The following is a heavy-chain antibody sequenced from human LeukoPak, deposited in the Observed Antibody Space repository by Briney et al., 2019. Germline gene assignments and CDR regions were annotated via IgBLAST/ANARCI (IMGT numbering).Heavy chain of an antibody. J-gene: IGHJ3*02. V-gene: IGHV1-69*04. CDR1: GGTFSSYA. CDR2: IIPILGIA. Sequence: ASVKVSCKASGGTFSSYAISWVRQAPGQGLEWMGRIIPILGIANYAQKFQGRVTITADKSTSTADMELSSLRSEDTALYYCARDRSITMVNDAFDIWGQGTMVTVSS. D-gene: IGHD3-10*01. CDR3: ARDRSITMVNDAFDI.